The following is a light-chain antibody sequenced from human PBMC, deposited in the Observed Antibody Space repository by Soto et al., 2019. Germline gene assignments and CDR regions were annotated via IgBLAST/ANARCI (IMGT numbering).Light chain of an antibody. V-gene: IGLV2-8*01. CDR1: SSDVGGYNY. CDR3: SSYAGSNNFEV. Sequence: QSVLTQPPSASGSPGQSVTISCTGTSSDVGGYNYVSWYQQHPGKAPKLMIYEVSKRPSGVPDRFSGSKSGNTASLTVSGLQAEDEVDYYCSSYAGSNNFEVFGTGPTLTVL. J-gene: IGLJ1*01. CDR2: EVS.